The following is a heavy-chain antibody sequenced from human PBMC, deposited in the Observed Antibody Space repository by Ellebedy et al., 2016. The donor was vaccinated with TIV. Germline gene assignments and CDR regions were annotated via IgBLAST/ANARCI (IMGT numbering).Heavy chain of an antibody. V-gene: IGHV1-46*01. CDR3: ASSWGGSYVPDY. Sequence: AASVKVSCKASGYTFTSYYMPWVRQAPGQGLEWMGIINPSGGSTSYAQKFQGRVTMTRDTSTSTVYMELSSLRSEDTAVYYCASSWGGSYVPDYWGQGTLVTVSS. CDR1: GYTFTSYY. CDR2: INPSGGST. D-gene: IGHD1-26*01. J-gene: IGHJ4*02.